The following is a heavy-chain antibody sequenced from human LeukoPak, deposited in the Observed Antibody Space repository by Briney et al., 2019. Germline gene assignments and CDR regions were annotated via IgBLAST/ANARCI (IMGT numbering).Heavy chain of an antibody. D-gene: IGHD1-1*01. J-gene: IGHJ4*02. Sequence: PSETLSLTCAVSGYPISSGYYWGWIRQPPGKGLEWIGNIYHSGSTYYSPSLKSRVTISVDTSKNQFSLQLSSVTAADTAVYYCARHKPSTGEIDYWGQGTLVTVSS. CDR3: ARHKPSTGEIDY. V-gene: IGHV4-38-2*01. CDR2: IYHSGST. CDR1: GYPISSGYY.